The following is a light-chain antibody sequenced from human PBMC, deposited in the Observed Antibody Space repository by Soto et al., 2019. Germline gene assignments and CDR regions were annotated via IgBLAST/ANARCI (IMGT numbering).Light chain of an antibody. CDR3: CSFVRSNALV. CDR1: SSDVGSYNL. CDR2: EDS. J-gene: IGLJ2*01. Sequence: QSVLTQPLSASGTPGQRVTISCTGTSSDVGSYNLVSWYQVHPGKAPKFIIYEDSKRPSGVSNRFSGSKSGNTASLTISALQAEDEADYYCCSFVRSNALVFGGGTKVTVL. V-gene: IGLV2-23*01.